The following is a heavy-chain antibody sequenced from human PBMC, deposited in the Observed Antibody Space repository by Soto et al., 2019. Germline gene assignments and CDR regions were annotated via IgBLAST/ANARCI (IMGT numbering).Heavy chain of an antibody. CDR3: ARGTPTYYYDSSGYPPRY. Sequence: SEKCHCKASGGTFSSYAISLVRQAPGQGLEWMGGIIPIFGTANYAQKFQGRVTITADESTSTAYMELSSLRSEDTAVYYCARGTPTYYYDSSGYPPRYWGQGTLVTVSS. J-gene: IGHJ4*02. CDR1: GGTFSSYA. V-gene: IGHV1-69*13. CDR2: IIPIFGTA. D-gene: IGHD3-22*01.